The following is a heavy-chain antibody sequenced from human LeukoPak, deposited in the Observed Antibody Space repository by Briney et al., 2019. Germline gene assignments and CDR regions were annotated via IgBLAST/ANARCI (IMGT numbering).Heavy chain of an antibody. V-gene: IGHV4-34*01. CDR3: ARGGGGALYCSGGSCYSELDY. D-gene: IGHD2-15*01. CDR1: GGSFSGYY. CDR2: INHSGST. J-gene: IGHJ4*02. Sequence: SETPSLTCAVYGGSFSGYYWSWIRQPPGKGLEWIGEINHSGSTNYNPSLKSRVTISVDTSKNQFSLKLSSVTAADTAVYYCARGGGGALYCSGGSCYSELDYWGQGTLVTVSS.